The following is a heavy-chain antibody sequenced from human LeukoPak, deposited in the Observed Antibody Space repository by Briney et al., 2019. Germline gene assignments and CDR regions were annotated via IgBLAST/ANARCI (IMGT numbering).Heavy chain of an antibody. V-gene: IGHV4-39*01. Sequence: SETLSLTCTVSGGSISSSSYYWGWIRQPPGKGLEWFGSIYYSGSTYYNPSLKSRVTISVDTSKNQFSLKLSSVTAADAAVYYCARHWKVRGVFPPFFDYWGQGTLVTVSS. D-gene: IGHD3-10*01. CDR2: IYYSGST. CDR1: GGSISSSSYY. CDR3: ARHWKVRGVFPPFFDY. J-gene: IGHJ4*02.